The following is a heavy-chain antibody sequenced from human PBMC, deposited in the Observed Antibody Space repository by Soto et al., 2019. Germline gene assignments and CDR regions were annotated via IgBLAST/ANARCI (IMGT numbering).Heavy chain of an antibody. CDR2: IYYTGST. J-gene: IGHJ4*02. Sequence: PSETLSLTCIVSGGSISTYYWSWIRQSPGKGLEWLGYIYYTGSTDYNPSLKSRVSISIDTSKDEFSLKLTSVTAADTAVYYCARGYSNCPYDEWGRGTLVTVSS. V-gene: IGHV4-59*01. D-gene: IGHD4-4*01. CDR3: ARGYSNCPYDE. CDR1: GGSISTYY.